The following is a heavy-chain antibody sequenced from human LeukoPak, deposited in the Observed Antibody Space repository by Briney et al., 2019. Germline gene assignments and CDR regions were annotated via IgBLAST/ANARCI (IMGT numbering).Heavy chain of an antibody. D-gene: IGHD6-19*01. V-gene: IGHV3-33*01. CDR3: ARDWAVAGTGFDY. Sequence: PGGSLRLSCVASGFTFSSYGMHWVRQAPGKGLEWVAVIWYDGSNKYYADSVKGRFTISRDNSKNTLYLQMNSLRAEDTAVYYCARDWAVAGTGFDYWGQGTLVTVSS. CDR1: GFTFSSYG. J-gene: IGHJ4*02. CDR2: IWYDGSNK.